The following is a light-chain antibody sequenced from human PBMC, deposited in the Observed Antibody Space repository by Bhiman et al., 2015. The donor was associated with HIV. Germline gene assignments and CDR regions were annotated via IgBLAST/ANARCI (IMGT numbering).Light chain of an antibody. CDR1: SSDVGGYDY. Sequence: QSALTQPASVSGAPGQSITISCTGTSSDVGGYDYVSWYQQHPGKAPKLMIYDVSNRPSGVSNRFSGSKSDNTASLTISGLQAEDEADYYCSSYISSSTYVFGTGTRVTVL. CDR3: SSYISSSTYV. V-gene: IGLV2-14*03. J-gene: IGLJ1*01. CDR2: DVS.